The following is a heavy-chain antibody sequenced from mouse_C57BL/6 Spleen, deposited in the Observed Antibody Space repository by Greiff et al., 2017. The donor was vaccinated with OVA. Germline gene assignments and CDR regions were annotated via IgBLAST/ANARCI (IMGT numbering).Heavy chain of an antibody. CDR2: ISDGGSYT. J-gene: IGHJ4*01. Sequence: DVMLVESGGGLVKPGGSLKLSCAASGFTFSSYAMSWVRQTPEKRLEWVATISDGGSYTYYPDNVKGRFTISRDNAKNNLYLQMSHLKSEDTAMYYCARDTTVVADYAMDYWGQGTSVTVSS. V-gene: IGHV5-4*01. CDR1: GFTFSSYA. CDR3: ARDTTVVADYAMDY. D-gene: IGHD1-1*01.